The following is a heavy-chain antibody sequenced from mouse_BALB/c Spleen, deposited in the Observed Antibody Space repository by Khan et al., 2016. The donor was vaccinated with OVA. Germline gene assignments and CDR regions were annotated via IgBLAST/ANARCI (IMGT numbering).Heavy chain of an antibody. CDR1: GFTFSSYT. J-gene: IGHJ1*01. CDR2: ISSGGTYT. V-gene: IGHV5-6-4*01. D-gene: IGHD2-1*01. Sequence: EVELVESGGGLVKPGGSLKLSRAASGFTFSSYTMSWVRQTPEKRLEWVATISSGGTYTYYPDSVKDRFTISRDNAKHPLYLQMRSLKSEDTAMYYCTRDGNYAHWYFDVWGAGTTVTVSS. CDR3: TRDGNYAHWYFDV.